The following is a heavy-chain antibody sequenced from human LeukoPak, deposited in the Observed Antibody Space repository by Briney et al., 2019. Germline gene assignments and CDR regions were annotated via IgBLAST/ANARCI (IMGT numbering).Heavy chain of an antibody. Sequence: TLSLTCTVSGGSISSYYWSWIRQPPGKGLEWLALIYWNDDKRYSPSLKSRLTITKDTSKNQVVLTMTNMDPVDTATYYCARYSGTLGDDAFDIWGQGTMVTVSS. CDR1: GGSISSYYW. D-gene: IGHD1-26*01. CDR2: IYWNDDK. V-gene: IGHV2-5*01. J-gene: IGHJ3*02. CDR3: ARYSGTLGDDAFDI.